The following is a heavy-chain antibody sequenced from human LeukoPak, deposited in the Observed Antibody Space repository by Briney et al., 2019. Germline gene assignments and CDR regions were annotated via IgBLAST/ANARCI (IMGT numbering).Heavy chain of an antibody. Sequence: PSETLSLTCSVSGGSITNNGYYWGWICQSPETGLEWIGSMHYSGSTYYNPSLNSRVTISVDTSKNQFSLKLTSVTAADTAVYYCCGSGWFAGPFGYWGQGALVTVSS. D-gene: IGHD6-19*01. V-gene: IGHV4-39*07. J-gene: IGHJ4*02. CDR1: GGSITNNGYY. CDR2: MHYSGST. CDR3: CGSGWFAGPFGY.